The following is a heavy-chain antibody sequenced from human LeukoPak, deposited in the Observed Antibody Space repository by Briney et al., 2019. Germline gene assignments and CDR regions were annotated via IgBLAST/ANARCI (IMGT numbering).Heavy chain of an antibody. CDR3: ARDSGDYYDSSGYYFGAFDI. V-gene: IGHV1-69*05. D-gene: IGHD3-22*01. Sequence: SVKVSCKASGGTFSSYAISWVRQAPGQGLEWMGGIIPIFGTANYAQKFQGRVTITTDESTSTAYMELSSLRSEDTAVYYCARDSGDYYDSSGYYFGAFDIWGQGTMVTVSS. CDR1: GGTFSSYA. J-gene: IGHJ3*02. CDR2: IIPIFGTA.